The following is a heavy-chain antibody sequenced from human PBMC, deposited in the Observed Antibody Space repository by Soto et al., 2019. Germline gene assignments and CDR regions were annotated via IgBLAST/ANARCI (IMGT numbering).Heavy chain of an antibody. D-gene: IGHD2-2*01. CDR3: ARANTPSTSDIIRAFDY. Sequence: QVQLQESGPGLVKPSETLSLTCTVSGGSISSYYWSWIRQPPGKGLEWIGYIYYSGSTNYNPSLKTRXTXSXXTPNTPFSLTLSSLTAADTAVYSCARANTPSTSDIIRAFDYWGQGTLVTVSS. J-gene: IGHJ4*02. V-gene: IGHV4-59*01. CDR1: GGSISSYY. CDR2: IYYSGST.